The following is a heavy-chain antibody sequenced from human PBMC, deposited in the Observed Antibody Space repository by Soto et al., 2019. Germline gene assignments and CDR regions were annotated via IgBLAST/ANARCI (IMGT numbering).Heavy chain of an antibody. D-gene: IGHD3-10*01. V-gene: IGHV3-66*01. CDR3: ARDLPQGMVRPRRGPSGFDP. Sequence: PGGSLRLSCAASGFTVSSNYMSWVRQAPGKGLEWVSVIYSGGSTYYADSVKGRFTISRDNSKNTLYLQMNSLRAEDTAVYYCARDLPQGMVRPRRGPSGFDPWGQGTLVTVSS. CDR1: GFTVSSNY. CDR2: IYSGGST. J-gene: IGHJ5*02.